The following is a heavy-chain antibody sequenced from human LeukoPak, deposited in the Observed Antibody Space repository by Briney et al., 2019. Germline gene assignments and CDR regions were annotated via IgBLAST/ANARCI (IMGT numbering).Heavy chain of an antibody. CDR1: GFTFSSYA. CDR2: ISGSGGST. V-gene: IGHV3-23*01. CDR3: AKPFRGDYLPYYY. Sequence: PGGSLRLSCAASGFTFSSYAMSWVRQAPGKGLGWVSAISGSGGSTYYADSVKGRFTISRDNSKNTLYLQMNSLRAEDTAVYYCAKPFRGDYLPYYYWGQGTLVTVSS. D-gene: IGHD2-21*01. J-gene: IGHJ4*02.